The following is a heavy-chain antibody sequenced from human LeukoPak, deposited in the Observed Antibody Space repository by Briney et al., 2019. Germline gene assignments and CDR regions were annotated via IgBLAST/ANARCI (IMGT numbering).Heavy chain of an antibody. Sequence: GASVKVSCKATGYTFTSYGISWVRQAPGQGLEWMGWISAYNGNTNYAQKLQGRVTMTTDTSTSTAYMELRSLRSDDTAVYYCARGRPYYYGSGSLVYWGQGTLVTVSS. CDR1: GYTFTSYG. J-gene: IGHJ4*02. CDR3: ARGRPYYYGSGSLVY. D-gene: IGHD3-10*01. V-gene: IGHV1-18*01. CDR2: ISAYNGNT.